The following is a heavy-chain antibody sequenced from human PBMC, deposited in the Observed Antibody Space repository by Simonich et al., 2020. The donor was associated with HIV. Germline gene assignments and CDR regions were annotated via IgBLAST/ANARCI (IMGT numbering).Heavy chain of an antibody. V-gene: IGHV3-33*01. CDR1: GFIFSTYG. D-gene: IGHD3-9*01. CDR2: IWNNGNKK. CDR3: ARKSRLGPEELTDWYFDL. J-gene: IGHJ2*01. Sequence: QVQLVESGGGVVQPGRSLRLSCTASGFIFSTYGMHWVRQAPGKGRGWGEVIWNNGNKKHNACSVKGRFNSSRDNSKTTLYLQMNSLGADDAAVYYCARKSRLGPEELTDWYFDLWGRGTLVTVSS.